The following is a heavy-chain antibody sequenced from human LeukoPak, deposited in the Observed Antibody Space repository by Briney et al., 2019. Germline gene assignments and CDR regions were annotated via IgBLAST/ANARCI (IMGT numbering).Heavy chain of an antibody. V-gene: IGHV3-23*01. CDR2: IGGRDGST. Sequence: GGPLRLSCAASGFTFSSYGMSWVRRAPGKGLEWVSAIGGRDGSTYYADSVKGRFTISRDNSKNTLYVQMNSLRAEDTAVYYCAKGHYYGSGSLDYWGQGTLVTVS. J-gene: IGHJ4*02. CDR1: GFTFSSYG. CDR3: AKGHYYGSGSLDY. D-gene: IGHD3-10*01.